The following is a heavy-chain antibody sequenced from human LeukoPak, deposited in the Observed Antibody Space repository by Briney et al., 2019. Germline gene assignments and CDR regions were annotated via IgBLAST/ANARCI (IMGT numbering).Heavy chain of an antibody. CDR2: ISAYNGNT. CDR3: ASLATIGSDSFDI. CDR1: GYTFTSYG. V-gene: IGHV1-18*01. Sequence: GASVTVSCTASGYTFTSYGISWVRQAPGQGLEWMGWISAYNGNTNYAQKLQGRVTMTTDTSTSTAYMELRSLRSEDTAVYYCASLATIGSDSFDIWGQGTMVTVSS. J-gene: IGHJ3*02. D-gene: IGHD2-2*03.